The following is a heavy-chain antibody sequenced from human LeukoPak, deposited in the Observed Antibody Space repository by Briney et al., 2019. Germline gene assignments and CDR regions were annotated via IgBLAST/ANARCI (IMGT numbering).Heavy chain of an antibody. V-gene: IGHV3-74*01. CDR3: ARDLRTPSDTNIAIDY. D-gene: IGHD4-23*01. Sequence: GGSLRLSCASSGFTFSSYWMHWVRQGPGKGLVWVSRINNDGRSSSYADSVKGRFTISRDNAKNTLYLQMNSLRAEDTAVYYCARDLRTPSDTNIAIDYWGQGTLVTVSS. CDR2: INNDGRSS. CDR1: GFTFSSYW. J-gene: IGHJ4*02.